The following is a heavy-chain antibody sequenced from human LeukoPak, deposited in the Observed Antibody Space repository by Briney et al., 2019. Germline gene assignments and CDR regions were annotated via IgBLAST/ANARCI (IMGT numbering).Heavy chain of an antibody. CDR3: ARGPEHRLRFLEWASPMDV. Sequence: GASVKVSCKASGYTFTGCYMHWVRQAPGQGLEWMGWINPSSGGTNYAQKFQGRVTMTRDTSISTAYMELSRLSSDDTAVYYCARGPEHRLRFLEWASPMDVWGKATTVTVSS. D-gene: IGHD3-3*01. CDR1: GYTFTGCY. J-gene: IGHJ6*03. V-gene: IGHV1-2*02. CDR2: INPSSGGT.